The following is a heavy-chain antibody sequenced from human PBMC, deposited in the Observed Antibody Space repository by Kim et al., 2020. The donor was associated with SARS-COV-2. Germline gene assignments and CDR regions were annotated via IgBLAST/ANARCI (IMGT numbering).Heavy chain of an antibody. V-gene: IGHV1-18*01. Sequence: ASVKVSCKASGYTFTSYGISWVRQAPGQGLEWMGWISAYNGNTNYAQKLQGRVTMTTDTSTSTAYMELRSLRSDDTAVYYCARGVSRDTYYDYVWGSSPGGYGMDVWGQGTTVTVSS. CDR1: GYTFTSYG. CDR2: ISAYNGNT. CDR3: ARGVSRDTYYDYVWGSSPGGYGMDV. D-gene: IGHD3-16*01. J-gene: IGHJ6*02.